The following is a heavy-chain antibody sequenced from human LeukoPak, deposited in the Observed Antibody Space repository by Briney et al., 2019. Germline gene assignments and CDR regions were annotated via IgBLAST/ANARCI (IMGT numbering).Heavy chain of an antibody. D-gene: IGHD3-3*01. V-gene: IGHV3-23*01. CDR3: ARGERLLSFLK. J-gene: IGHJ4*02. CDR1: GFTFSSYG. Sequence: GGSLRLSCAASGFTFSSYGMSWVRQAPGKGLEWVSGITGSGGSTYYADSVKGRFTISRDNSKNTLYLQMNSLRAEDTAIYYCARGERLLSFLKWGQGTLVTVSS. CDR2: ITGSGGST.